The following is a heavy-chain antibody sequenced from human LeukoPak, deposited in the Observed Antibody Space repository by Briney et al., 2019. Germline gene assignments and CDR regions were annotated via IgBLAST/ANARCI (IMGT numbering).Heavy chain of an antibody. CDR3: ASRYCSSTSCYRTGYYYYMDV. CDR2: MNPNSGNT. Sequence: GASVKVSCKASGYTFTSYDINWVRQATGQGLEWMGWMNPNSGNTGYAQKFQGRVTMTRNTSISTAYMELSSLRSEDTAVYYCASRYCSSTSCYRTGYYYYMDVWGKGTTVTVSS. V-gene: IGHV1-8*01. CDR1: GYTFTSYD. J-gene: IGHJ6*03. D-gene: IGHD2-2*01.